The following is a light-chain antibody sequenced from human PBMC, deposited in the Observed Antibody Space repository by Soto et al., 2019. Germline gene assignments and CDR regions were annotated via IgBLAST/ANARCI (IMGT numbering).Light chain of an antibody. V-gene: IGLV1-40*01. CDR2: GNN. CDR1: NSNIGAGYD. Sequence: QSVLTQPPSVSGAPGQRVTISCTGSNSNIGAGYDVHWYQQFPGTAPKLLIYGNNNRPSGVPDRFSGSKSGTSASLAITGLQAEDEADYYCQSYDSSLSGDVFGTGTKVTVL. CDR3: QSYDSSLSGDV. J-gene: IGLJ1*01.